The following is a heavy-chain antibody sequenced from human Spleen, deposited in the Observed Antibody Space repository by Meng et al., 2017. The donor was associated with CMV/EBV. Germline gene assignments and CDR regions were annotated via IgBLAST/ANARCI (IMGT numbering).Heavy chain of an antibody. CDR3: AREKGEMNWNFEDY. CDR2: INPNTGGT. J-gene: IGHJ4*01. V-gene: IGHV1-2*02. D-gene: IGHD1-7*01. Sequence: ASGYTFTDKYLHWGRQAPGQGLEWMGWINPNTGGTNYAQKFQGRVTMTRDTSIGTAYMELNRLRSDDTAMYYCAREKGEMNWNFEDYWGQGTLVTVSS. CDR1: GYTFTDKY.